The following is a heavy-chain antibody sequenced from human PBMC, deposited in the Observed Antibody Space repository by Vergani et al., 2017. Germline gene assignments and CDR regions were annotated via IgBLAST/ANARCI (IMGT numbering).Heavy chain of an antibody. CDR1: GASIRSSNYY. Sequence: QLQLQESGPGLVKPSATLSLTCSVSGASIRSSNYYCGWIRQPPGKGLEWIASIYYSGSTYYNPSLKSRVTISVDTSKNQFSRKLSSVTAADTAVYFCARHSTVEWLVKLGWIDPWGQGILVTVSS. CDR2: IYYSGST. CDR3: ARHSTVEWLVKLGWIDP. V-gene: IGHV4-39*01. D-gene: IGHD6-19*01. J-gene: IGHJ5*02.